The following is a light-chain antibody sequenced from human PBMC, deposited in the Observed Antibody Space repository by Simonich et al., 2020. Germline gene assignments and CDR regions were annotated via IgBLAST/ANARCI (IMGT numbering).Light chain of an antibody. J-gene: IGKJ5*01. Sequence: EIVMTQSPDSLAVSLGERDTINCKSSQSVLYSSNNKNYLAWSQQKPGQTPKLLIYWASPRESGVPDRFSGSGSGTDFTLTISSLQAEDVAVYYCQQYYSPPITFGQGTRLEIK. CDR1: QSVLYSSNNKNY. CDR3: QQYYSPPIT. CDR2: WAS. V-gene: IGKV4-1*01.